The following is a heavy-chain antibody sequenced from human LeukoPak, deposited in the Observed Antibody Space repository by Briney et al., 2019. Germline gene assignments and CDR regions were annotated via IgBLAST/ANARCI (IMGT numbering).Heavy chain of an antibody. D-gene: IGHD3-22*01. J-gene: IGHJ4*02. CDR1: GFTFSNYA. V-gene: IGHV3-23*01. Sequence: GGFLRLSCAASGFTFSNYAMSWVRQAPGKGLEWVSAISGNGGGTYYADSVKGRFTISRDNSKNTLYLQMKSLRAEDTAVYYCAKGTKVIVVDNYFDYWGQGTLVTVSS. CDR2: ISGNGGGT. CDR3: AKGTKVIVVDNYFDY.